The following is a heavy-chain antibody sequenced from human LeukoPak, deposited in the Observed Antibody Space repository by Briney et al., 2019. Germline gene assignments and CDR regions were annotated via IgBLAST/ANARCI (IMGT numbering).Heavy chain of an antibody. CDR1: GFTFSSYW. D-gene: IGHD2-21*02. V-gene: IGHV3-7*01. CDR3: ARDRVAVVVTAIYWYFDL. CDR2: IKQDGSEK. J-gene: IGHJ2*01. Sequence: GGSLRLSCAASGFTFSSYWMRWVRQAPGKGLEWVANIKQDGSEKYYVDSVKGRFTISRDSAKNSLYLQMNSLRAEDTAVYYCARDRVAVVVTAIYWYFDLWGRGTLVTVSS.